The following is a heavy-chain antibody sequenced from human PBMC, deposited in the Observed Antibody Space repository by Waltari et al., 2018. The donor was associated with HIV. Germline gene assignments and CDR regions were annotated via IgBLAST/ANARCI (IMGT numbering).Heavy chain of an antibody. CDR2: INRDGSST. D-gene: IGHD3-16*01. Sequence: EVQLVESGGGLVQPGGSLRLSCAASGFTFSRSWMHWVRQAPGKGLVWVSRINRDGSSTNYADSVKGRFTISRDNAKNTVYLQMNSLRAEDTALYYCASLYNYVWGSPPPFDYWGQGTLVTVSS. CDR1: GFTFSRSW. V-gene: IGHV3-74*01. CDR3: ASLYNYVWGSPPPFDY. J-gene: IGHJ4*02.